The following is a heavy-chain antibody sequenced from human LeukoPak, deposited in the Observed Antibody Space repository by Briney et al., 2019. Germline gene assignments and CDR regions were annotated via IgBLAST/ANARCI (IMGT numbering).Heavy chain of an antibody. CDR1: GFTFSSHG. CDR2: ISGSGGRT. V-gene: IGHV3-23*01. D-gene: IGHD6-19*01. Sequence: PGGSLRLSCAASGFTFSSHGMNWVRQAPGKGLEWVSGISGSGGRTYYADSVKGRFTISRDNSKNTLYLQMNSLRAEDTAVYYCAKDFSGWYPDVDYWGQGTLATVSS. CDR3: AKDFSGWYPDVDY. J-gene: IGHJ4*02.